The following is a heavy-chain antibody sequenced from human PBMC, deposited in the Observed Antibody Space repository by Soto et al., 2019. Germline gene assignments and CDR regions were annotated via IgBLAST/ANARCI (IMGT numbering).Heavy chain of an antibody. V-gene: IGHV1-18*04. CDR2: INPYNANT. CDR3: AMDRVAGIWGDAFDI. CDR1: GYTFTNHG. D-gene: IGHD3-16*01. Sequence: QVQLVQSGTEVKKPGASVKVSCKTSGYTFTNHGINWVRQAPGQGLEWMGWINPYNANTNYAQKLQGRVTLTTDTYTTTAYMDRRSLTSDDTAVYYCAMDRVAGIWGDAFDIWGQGTVVTVSS. J-gene: IGHJ3*02.